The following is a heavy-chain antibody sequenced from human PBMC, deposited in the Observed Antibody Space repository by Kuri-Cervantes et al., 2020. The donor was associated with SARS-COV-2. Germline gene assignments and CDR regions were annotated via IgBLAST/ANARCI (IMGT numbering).Heavy chain of an antibody. J-gene: IGHJ4*02. CDR1: GFTFSSYA. CDR3: AKPLGYSGYDPPDY. CDR2: ISGSGGST. V-gene: IGHV3-23*01. Sequence: GGSLRLSCAASGFTFSSYATSWVRQAPGKGLGWVSAISGSGGSTYYADSVKGRFTISRDNSKNTRYLQMNSLRAEDTAVYYCAKPLGYSGYDPPDYWGQGTLVTVSS. D-gene: IGHD5-12*01.